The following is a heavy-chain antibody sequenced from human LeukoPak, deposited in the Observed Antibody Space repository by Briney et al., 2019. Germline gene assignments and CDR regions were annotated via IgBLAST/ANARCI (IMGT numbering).Heavy chain of an antibody. Sequence: SETLSLTCTVSGVSISIYYRSWIRQPPGKGLEWIGYIYNSESTYYNPSLKSRVTISLDTSKNQFSLRLNSVTAADTAVYYCARVKGSNWFDPWGQGTLVTVSS. CDR1: GVSISIYY. D-gene: IGHD6-6*01. J-gene: IGHJ5*02. CDR3: ARVKGSNWFDP. V-gene: IGHV4-59*01. CDR2: IYNSEST.